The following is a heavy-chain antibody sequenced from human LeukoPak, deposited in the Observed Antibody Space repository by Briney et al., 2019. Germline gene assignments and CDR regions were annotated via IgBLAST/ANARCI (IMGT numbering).Heavy chain of an antibody. V-gene: IGHV3-15*01. CDR2: IKGKTDGGTT. D-gene: IGHD3-10*01. CDR3: TTDFPVVVREVNDAFDI. Sequence: GGSLRLSCAASGFTFSNAWMSWVRQAPGKGLEWVGRIKGKTDGGTTDYAAPVKGRFTISRDDSKNTLYLQMNSLKTEDTAVYYCTTDFPVVVREVNDAFDIWGQGTMVTVSS. J-gene: IGHJ3*02. CDR1: GFTFSNAW.